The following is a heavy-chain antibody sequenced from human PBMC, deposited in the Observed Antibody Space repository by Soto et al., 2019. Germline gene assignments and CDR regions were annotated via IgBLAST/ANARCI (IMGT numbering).Heavy chain of an antibody. CDR3: ARGLYEPNWFDS. J-gene: IGHJ5*01. Sequence: QVQLQESGPGLVKPSQTLSLICTVSGGSINGGGSFWTWIRQHPGRAPEWIGYLSHTGNTYYNPSLKSRVLMSVDRSKNLLSLRLSSVTAADTAVYYCARGLYEPNWFDSWGQGTLVTVSS. CDR2: LSHTGNT. CDR1: GGSINGGGSF. V-gene: IGHV4-31*03. D-gene: IGHD3-22*01.